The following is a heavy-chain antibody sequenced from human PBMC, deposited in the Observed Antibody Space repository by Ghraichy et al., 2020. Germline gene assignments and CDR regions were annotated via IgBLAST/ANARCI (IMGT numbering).Heavy chain of an antibody. D-gene: IGHD3-22*01. CDR1: GGTFSSYA. CDR3: ARTYDSSGYYFVGYFDY. CDR2: IIPIFGTA. Sequence: SVKVSCKASGGTFSSYAISWVRQAPGRGLEWMGGIIPIFGTANYAQKFQGRVTITADESTSTAYMELSSLRSEDTAVYYCARTYDSSGYYFVGYFDYWGQGTLVTVSS. V-gene: IGHV1-69*13. J-gene: IGHJ4*02.